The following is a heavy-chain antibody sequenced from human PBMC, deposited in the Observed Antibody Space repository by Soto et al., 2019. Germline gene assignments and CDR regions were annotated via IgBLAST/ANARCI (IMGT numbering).Heavy chain of an antibody. CDR2: ISYDGSNR. D-gene: IGHD3-10*01. J-gene: IGHJ4*02. V-gene: IGHV3-30*03. Sequence: QVQLVESGGGVVQPGRSLRLSCAASGFPFTTYGMHWVREGPGKGLELVAVISYDGSNRYYADSVKGRFTISRDNSKNTLYLQMNYLRPEDTALYYCVGGQYYFGYRGQGTLVTVSS. CDR1: GFPFTTYG. CDR3: VGGQYYFGY.